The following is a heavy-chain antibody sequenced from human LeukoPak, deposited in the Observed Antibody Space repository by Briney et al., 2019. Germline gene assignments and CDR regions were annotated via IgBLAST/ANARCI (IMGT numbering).Heavy chain of an antibody. Sequence: SQTLSLTCALSGDSVSSDSAAWNWIRQSPSRGLEWLARTYFRSKWYYDYALAVKGRITINPDTSKNQFSLQLNSATPEDTAVYFCARDPVGGSTIFDSWGQGTLVTVSS. CDR3: ARDPVGGSTIFDS. D-gene: IGHD1-26*01. J-gene: IGHJ4*02. CDR2: TYFRSKWYY. CDR1: GDSVSSDSAA. V-gene: IGHV6-1*01.